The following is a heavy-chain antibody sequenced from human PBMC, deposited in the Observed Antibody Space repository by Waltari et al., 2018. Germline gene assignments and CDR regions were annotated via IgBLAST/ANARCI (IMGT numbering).Heavy chain of an antibody. J-gene: IGHJ4*02. Sequence: ELQLVDSGGGLVQPGGSLRLSCAASGFPFSSNWMSWVRQAPGRGLEWLANIKPDGSQQYYVDSVRGRFSISRDNAKNSLYLQLNSLRAEDTAIYYCARDFNWGWDFWGQGTLVTVSS. D-gene: IGHD7-27*01. V-gene: IGHV3-7*03. CDR3: ARDFNWGWDF. CDR1: GFPFSSNW. CDR2: IKPDGSQQ.